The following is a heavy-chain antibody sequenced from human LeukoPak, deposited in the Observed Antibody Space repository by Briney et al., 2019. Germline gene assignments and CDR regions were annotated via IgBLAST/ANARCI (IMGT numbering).Heavy chain of an antibody. V-gene: IGHV1-69*05. CDR3: ARDKGYCSGGSCYWFDY. D-gene: IGHD2-15*01. CDR2: IIPIFGTA. CDR1: GVTFSSYA. J-gene: IGHJ4*02. Sequence: GASVKLSCKASGVTFSSYAISWVRQAPGQGLEWMGGIIPIFGTANYAQKFQGRVTITTDESTGTAYMELSSLRSGDTAVYYCARDKGYCSGGSCYWFDYWGQGTLVTVSS.